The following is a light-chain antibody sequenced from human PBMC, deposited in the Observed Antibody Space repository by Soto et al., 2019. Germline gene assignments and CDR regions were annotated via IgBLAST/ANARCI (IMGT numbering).Light chain of an antibody. Sequence: QSALTQPPSASGSPGQSVTISCTGTSSDVGGYNYVSWYQHHPGKAPKLMIYEVNKRPSGVPDRFSGSKSGNTASLTVSGLQAEDEADYYCSSYAGSNGVVFGGGTKLTVL. CDR1: SSDVGGYNY. CDR3: SSYAGSNGVV. CDR2: EVN. J-gene: IGLJ2*01. V-gene: IGLV2-8*01.